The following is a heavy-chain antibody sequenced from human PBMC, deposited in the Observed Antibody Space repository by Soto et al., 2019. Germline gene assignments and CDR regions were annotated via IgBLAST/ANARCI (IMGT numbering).Heavy chain of an antibody. D-gene: IGHD1-26*01. V-gene: IGHV3-21*01. CDR2: ISSSSSYI. Sequence: GGSLRLSCAASGFTFSSYSMNWVRQAPGKGLEWVSSISSSSSYIYYADSVKGRFTISRDNAKNSLYLQMNSLRAEDTAVYYCARSMAWELLALDYWGQGTLVTVSS. CDR1: GFTFSSYS. CDR3: ARSMAWELLALDY. J-gene: IGHJ4*02.